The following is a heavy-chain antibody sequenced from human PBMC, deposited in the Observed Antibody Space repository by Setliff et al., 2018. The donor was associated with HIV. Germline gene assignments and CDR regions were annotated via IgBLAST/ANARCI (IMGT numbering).Heavy chain of an antibody. J-gene: IGHJ4*02. CDR3: ARKPDY. CDR2: MYDGGTP. Sequence: SETLSLTCAVSGYSITSGYYWGWIRQPPGKGLEWIGNMYDGGTPHYNPSHKSRVTVSLDTSRNQFSLRLTPVTAADTAVYFCARKPDYWSQGTLVTVSS. V-gene: IGHV4-38-2*01. CDR1: GYSITSGYY.